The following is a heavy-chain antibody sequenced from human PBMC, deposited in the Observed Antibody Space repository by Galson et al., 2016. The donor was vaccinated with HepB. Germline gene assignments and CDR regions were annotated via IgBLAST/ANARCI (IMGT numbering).Heavy chain of an antibody. D-gene: IGHD3-22*01. J-gene: IGHJ4*02. CDR3: TRGHYEAY. CDR1: GFTSRDSI. V-gene: IGHV3-49*04. Sequence: SLRLSCATSGFTSRDSIMNWVRLGPGQGLEWIASITRTDHGGTTEYAASVKGRFTISRDDSKSIAYLQRNSLKTEDTTLYYCTRGHYEAYWVQGTLVTVSS. CDR2: ITRTDHGGTT.